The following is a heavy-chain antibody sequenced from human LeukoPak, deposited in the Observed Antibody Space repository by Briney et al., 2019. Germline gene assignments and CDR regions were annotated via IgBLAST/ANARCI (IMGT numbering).Heavy chain of an antibody. Sequence: SETLSLTCAVYGGSFSGYYWSWIRQPPGKGLEWIGEINHSGSTNYNPSLKSRVTISVDTSKNQFSLKLSSVTATDTAVYYCARVSRGVVPAELSPRIGWFDPWGQGTLVTVSS. J-gene: IGHJ5*02. CDR2: INHSGST. CDR3: ARVSRGVVPAELSPRIGWFDP. CDR1: GGSFSGYY. V-gene: IGHV4-34*01. D-gene: IGHD2-2*01.